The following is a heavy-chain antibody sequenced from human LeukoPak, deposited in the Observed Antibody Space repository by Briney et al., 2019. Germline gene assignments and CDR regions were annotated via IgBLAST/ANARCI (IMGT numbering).Heavy chain of an antibody. CDR2: ISGSGDTT. D-gene: IGHD2-2*01. CDR1: GFAFRSHV. J-gene: IGHJ4*02. V-gene: IGHV3-23*01. Sequence: GGSLRLSCAASGFAFRSHVMTWVRQAPGKGLEWVSAISGSGDTTYYADSMKGRLTISRDNAKNSLYLQMNSLRAEDTAVYYCSSGGTNSWAYWGQGTLVTVSS. CDR3: SSGGTNSWAY.